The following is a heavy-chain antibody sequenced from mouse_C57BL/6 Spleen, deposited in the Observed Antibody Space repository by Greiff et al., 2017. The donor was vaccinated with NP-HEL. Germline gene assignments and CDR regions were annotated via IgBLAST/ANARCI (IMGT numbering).Heavy chain of an antibody. V-gene: IGHV1-76*01. J-gene: IGHJ2*01. CDR2: IYPGSGNT. D-gene: IGHD1-1*01. CDR1: GYTFTDYY. CDR3: AREGYGSSGRYFDY. Sequence: QVQLQQSGAELVRPGASVKLSCKASGYTFTDYYINWVKQRPGQGLEWIARIYPGSGNTYYNEKFKGKATLTAEKSSSTAYMQLSSLTSEDSAVYFCAREGYGSSGRYFDYWGQGTTLTVSS.